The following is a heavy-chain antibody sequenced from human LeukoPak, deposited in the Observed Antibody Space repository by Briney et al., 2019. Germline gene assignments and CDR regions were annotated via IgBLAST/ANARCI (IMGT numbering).Heavy chain of an antibody. D-gene: IGHD1-26*01. Sequence: GGSLRLSCAASGFTFSSYAMHWVRQAPGKGLEWVAVISYDGSNKYYADSVKGRFTISRDNAKNSLYLQMNSLRAEDTAVYYCARGRNGGSYFDYFDYWGQGTLVTVSS. CDR2: ISYDGSNK. V-gene: IGHV3-30-3*01. CDR3: ARGRNGGSYFDYFDY. CDR1: GFTFSSYA. J-gene: IGHJ4*02.